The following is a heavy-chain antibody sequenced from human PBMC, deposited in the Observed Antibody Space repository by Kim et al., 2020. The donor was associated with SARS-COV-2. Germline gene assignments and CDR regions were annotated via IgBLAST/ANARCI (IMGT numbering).Heavy chain of an antibody. CDR1: GDSVSSNSAA. V-gene: IGHV6-1*01. CDR3: ARAVRLLRSYYYDSSGYWAYYFDY. D-gene: IGHD3-22*01. CDR2: TYYRSKWYN. Sequence: SQTLSLTCAISGDSVSSNSAAWNWIRQSPSRGLEWLGRTYYRSKWYNDYAVSVKSRITINPDTSKNQFSLQLNSVTPEDTAVYYCARAVRLLRSYYYDSSGYWAYYFDYWGQGTLVTVSS. J-gene: IGHJ4*02.